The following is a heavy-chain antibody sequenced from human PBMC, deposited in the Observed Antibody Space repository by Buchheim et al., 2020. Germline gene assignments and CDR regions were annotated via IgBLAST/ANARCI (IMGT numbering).Heavy chain of an antibody. D-gene: IGHD1-26*01. CDR3: AKDGSSSVGGRYGMDV. CDR2: ISGSGGNT. J-gene: IGHJ6*02. Sequence: EVQLVESGGGVVRPGGSLRLSCAVSGFTFSNYAMNCVRQAPGKGLEWVSAISGSGGNTYYADSVKGRFTISRDNSKNTLYLQMNGLRAEDTAVYYCAKDGSSSVGGRYGMDVWGPGTT. V-gene: IGHV3-23*04. CDR1: GFTFSNYA.